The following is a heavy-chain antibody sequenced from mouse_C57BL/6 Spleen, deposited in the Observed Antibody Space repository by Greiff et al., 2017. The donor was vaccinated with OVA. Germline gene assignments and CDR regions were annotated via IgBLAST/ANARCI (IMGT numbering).Heavy chain of an antibody. CDR1: GYTFTGYW. D-gene: IGHD2-4*01. J-gene: IGHJ3*01. V-gene: IGHV1-9*01. Sequence: QVQLKESGAELMKPGASVKLSCKATGYTFTGYWIEWVKQRPGHGLEWIGAILTGSGSTNYNEKFKGKATFTADTSSNTAYMQLSSLTTEDSAIYYSSRRLLYDDYDWFAYWGQGTLVTVSA. CDR3: SRRLLYDDYDWFAY. CDR2: ILTGSGST.